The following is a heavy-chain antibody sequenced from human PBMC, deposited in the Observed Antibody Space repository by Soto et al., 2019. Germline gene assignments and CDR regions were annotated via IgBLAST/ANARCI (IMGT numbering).Heavy chain of an antibody. CDR3: ARFTGRGVDTASGY. Sequence: EVQLLESGGGLVQPGGSLRLSCAASGFTFSSYAMSWVRQAPGKGLEWVSGISGSGGSTYYADSAKGRFTISRDNSKNTLYLQMNSLRAEDTAVYYCARFTGRGVDTASGYWGQGTLVTVSS. D-gene: IGHD5-18*01. CDR1: GFTFSSYA. CDR2: ISGSGGST. J-gene: IGHJ4*02. V-gene: IGHV3-23*01.